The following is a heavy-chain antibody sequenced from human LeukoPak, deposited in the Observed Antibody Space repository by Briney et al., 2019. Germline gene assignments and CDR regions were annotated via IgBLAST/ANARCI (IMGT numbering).Heavy chain of an antibody. CDR2: VNPFSGTA. Sequence: SEKVSCKSSGGSFNSYTISWVRQAPGQGLLEWMGGVNPFSGTANYAQQFQGRLTIISDESTRTAYMELSSLGSEDTAVYYCARTKHLVGYFFDFWGQGTLVTVSS. J-gene: IGHJ4*02. CDR3: ARTKHLVGYFFDF. CDR1: GGSFNSYT. V-gene: IGHV1-69*13. D-gene: IGHD6-6*01.